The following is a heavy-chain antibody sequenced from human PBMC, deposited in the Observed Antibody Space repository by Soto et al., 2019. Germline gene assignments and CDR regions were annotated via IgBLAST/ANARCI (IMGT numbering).Heavy chain of an antibody. V-gene: IGHV6-1*01. D-gene: IGHD1-26*01. J-gene: IGHJ4*01. Sequence: PSQTLSLTCAITGDIVSSNSAGWSWVRQSPSRGLEWLGRTYYRSKWYYEYAVSVRGRITINPDTSKNQYSLQLNSVTPEDTAVYFCARGEQYSGRIFDYWGQGTLVTVS. CDR1: GDIVSSNSAG. CDR2: TYYRSKWYY. CDR3: ARGEQYSGRIFDY.